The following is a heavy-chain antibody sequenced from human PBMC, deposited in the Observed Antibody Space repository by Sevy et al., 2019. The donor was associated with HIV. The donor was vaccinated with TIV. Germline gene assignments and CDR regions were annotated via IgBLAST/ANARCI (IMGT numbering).Heavy chain of an antibody. CDR1: GGSISRSY. V-gene: IGHV4-59*01. D-gene: IGHD6-13*01. CDR3: ARDRVEAAGHFDY. J-gene: IGHJ4*02. CDR2: IYSTGST. Sequence: SENLSLTCTVSGGSISRSYWSCIRQPPGKGLEWIADIYSTGSTNYNPSLKSRVIMSIDTSKNQFSLKLTSVTASDTATYYCARDRVEAAGHFDYWGQGTLVTVSS.